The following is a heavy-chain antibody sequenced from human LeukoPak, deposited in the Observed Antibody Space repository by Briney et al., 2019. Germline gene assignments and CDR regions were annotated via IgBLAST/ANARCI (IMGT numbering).Heavy chain of an antibody. J-gene: IGHJ3*02. CDR2: IYYSGST. D-gene: IGHD7-27*01. CDR1: GGSISSSSYY. V-gene: IGHV4-39*07. CDR3: ARDPWGYPPDAFDI. Sequence: KPSETLSLTCTVSGGSISSSSYYWGWIRQPPGKGLEWIGSIYYSGSTYYNPSLKSRVTISVDTSKNQFSLKLSSVTAADTAVYYCARDPWGYPPDAFDIWGQGTMVTVSS.